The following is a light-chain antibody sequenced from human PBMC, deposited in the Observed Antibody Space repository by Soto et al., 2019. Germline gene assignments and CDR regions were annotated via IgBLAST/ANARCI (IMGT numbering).Light chain of an antibody. J-gene: IGKJ2*01. CDR2: RAS. CDR3: QQYNNWPYP. CDR1: QHVSSN. V-gene: IGKV3-15*01. Sequence: EIVMTQSPATLSVSPGGSATLSCRASQHVSSNLAWYRQKPGQAPTLLIDRASTRATGIPARFSGSGSGTEFTLTISSRQSEDFAVYYCQQYNNWPYPFGQGTKLEIK.